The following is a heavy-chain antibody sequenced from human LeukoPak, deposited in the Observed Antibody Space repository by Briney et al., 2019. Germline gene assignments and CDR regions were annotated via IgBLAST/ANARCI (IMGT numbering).Heavy chain of an antibody. CDR1: GGSISTYY. V-gene: IGHV4-59*01. CDR2: IYYSGST. D-gene: IGHD3-16*02. J-gene: IGHJ3*02. Sequence: PSETLSLTCTVSGGSISTYYWSWIRQPPGKGLEWIGYIYYSGSTNYSPSLKSRVTISVDTSKNQFSLKLSSVTAADTAVYYCARASDYVWGSYRYEAAFDIWGQGTMVTVSS. CDR3: ARASDYVWGSYRYEAAFDI.